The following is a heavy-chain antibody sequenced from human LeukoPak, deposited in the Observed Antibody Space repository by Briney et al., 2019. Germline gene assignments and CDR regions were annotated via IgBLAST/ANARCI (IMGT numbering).Heavy chain of an antibody. CDR1: GGSFSGYY. V-gene: IGHV4-34*01. Sequence: GSLRLSCAVYGGSFSGYYWSWIRQPPGKGLEWIGEINHSGSTNYNPSLKSRVTISVDTSKNQFSLKLSSVTAADTAVYYCANLYYYDSSGYSVDYWGQGTLVTVSS. CDR3: ANLYYYDSSGYSVDY. J-gene: IGHJ4*02. CDR2: INHSGST. D-gene: IGHD3-22*01.